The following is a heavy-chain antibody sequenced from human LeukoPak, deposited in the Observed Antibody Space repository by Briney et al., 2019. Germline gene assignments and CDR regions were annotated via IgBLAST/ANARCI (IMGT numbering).Heavy chain of an antibody. J-gene: IGHJ4*02. CDR1: GFTFSNCA. D-gene: IGHD3-10*01. CDR2: IRYDGSNK. V-gene: IGHV3-30*02. Sequence: QSGGSLRLSCAAAGFTFSNCAMHWVRQAPGKGLEWVAFIRYDGSNKFYADSVKGRFTISRDNSKNTLYLQMNNLRGEDTAVYYCARGRGSRTESYFDYWGQGTLVTVSS. CDR3: ARGRGSRTESYFDY.